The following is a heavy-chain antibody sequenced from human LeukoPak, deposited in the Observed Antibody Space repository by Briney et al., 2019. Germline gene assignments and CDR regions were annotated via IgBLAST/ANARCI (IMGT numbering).Heavy chain of an antibody. CDR2: ISSSSSYI. Sequence: GGPLTLSCAASGYTFSSYSMNGVRQAPGKGLEWVSSISSSSSYIYYADSVKGRFTISRDNAKNSLYLQMNSLRAEDTAVYYCAGSYYDFWSGYFSDYYYYYMDVWGKGTTVTVSS. CDR1: GYTFSSYS. J-gene: IGHJ6*03. V-gene: IGHV3-21*01. D-gene: IGHD3-3*01. CDR3: AGSYYDFWSGYFSDYYYYYMDV.